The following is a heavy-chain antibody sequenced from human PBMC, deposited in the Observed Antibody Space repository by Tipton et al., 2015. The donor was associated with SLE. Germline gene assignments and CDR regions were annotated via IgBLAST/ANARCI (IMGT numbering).Heavy chain of an antibody. D-gene: IGHD3-22*01. CDR1: GDSISSFNW. CDR3: ARDSSGYYWFDP. CDR2: VFHSGSA. J-gene: IGHJ5*02. Sequence: TLSLTCAVSGDSISSFNWWTWVRQPPGKGLEWIGEVFHSGSADYSPSLKSRVTMSVDTSKNQFSLKLSSVTAADTAVYYCARDSSGYYWFDPWGQGTLVTVSS. V-gene: IGHV4-4*02.